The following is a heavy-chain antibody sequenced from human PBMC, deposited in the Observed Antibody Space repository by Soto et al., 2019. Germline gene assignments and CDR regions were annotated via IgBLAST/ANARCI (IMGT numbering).Heavy chain of an antibody. J-gene: IGHJ4*02. D-gene: IGHD5-12*01. CDR1: GGTFDRYT. Sequence: QVQLIQSGSEMKKPGSSVKVSCQAPGGTFDRYTVSWVRQAPGQGLEWMGRFYPMVGVAKYSPNFEGRVTLTADRSTSRAYLVLSSLRSDDTAVYYCAREMTSTNSDTSFDYWGQGTLISVS. CDR2: FYPMVGVA. CDR3: AREMTSTNSDTSFDY. V-gene: IGHV1-69*04.